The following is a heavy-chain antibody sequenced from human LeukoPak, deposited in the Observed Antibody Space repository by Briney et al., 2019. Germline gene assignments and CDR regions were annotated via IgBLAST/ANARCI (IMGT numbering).Heavy chain of an antibody. CDR1: GFTFSSYS. J-gene: IGHJ4*02. V-gene: IGHV3-23*01. D-gene: IGHD6-6*01. Sequence: GGSLRLSCAASGFTFSSYSMNWVRQAPGKGLEWVSAISGSGGSTYYADSVKGRFTISRDNSKNTLYLQMNSLRAEDTAVYYCAKDGYSSSSHGYWGQGTLVTVSS. CDR3: AKDGYSSSSHGY. CDR2: ISGSGGST.